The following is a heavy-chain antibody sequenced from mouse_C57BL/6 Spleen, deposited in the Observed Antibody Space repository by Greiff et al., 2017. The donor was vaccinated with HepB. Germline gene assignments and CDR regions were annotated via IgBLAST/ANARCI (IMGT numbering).Heavy chain of an antibody. Sequence: EVQLQQSGAELVRPGASVKLSCTASGFNIKDDYMHWVKQRPEQGLEWIGWIDPENGDTEYASKFQGKATITADTSSNTAYLQLSSLTSEDTAVYYCTTHGSSWYFDVWGTGTTVTVSS. CDR1: GFNIKDDY. D-gene: IGHD1-1*01. CDR3: TTHGSSWYFDV. J-gene: IGHJ1*03. V-gene: IGHV14-4*01. CDR2: IDPENGDT.